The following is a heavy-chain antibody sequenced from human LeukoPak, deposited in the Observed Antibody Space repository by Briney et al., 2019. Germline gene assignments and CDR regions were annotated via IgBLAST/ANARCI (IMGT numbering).Heavy chain of an antibody. D-gene: IGHD3-3*01. J-gene: IGHJ6*03. Sequence: ASVKVSCKASGYTFTSYGISWVRQAPGQRLEWMGWISAYNGNTNYAQKLQGRVTMTTDTSTSTAYMELRSLRSDDTAVYYCARRYDFWSGYPIYYYYYMDVWGKGTTVTVSS. CDR3: ARRYDFWSGYPIYYYYYMDV. CDR2: ISAYNGNT. CDR1: GYTFTSYG. V-gene: IGHV1-18*01.